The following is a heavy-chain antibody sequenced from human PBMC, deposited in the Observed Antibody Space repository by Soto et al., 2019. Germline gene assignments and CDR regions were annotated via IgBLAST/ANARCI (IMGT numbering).Heavy chain of an antibody. V-gene: IGHV3-21*01. J-gene: IGHJ6*02. D-gene: IGHD3-16*01. CDR3: ARVGGTYGMDV. Sequence: GGSLRLSCAASGFTFSSYSMHWVRQAPGKGLEWVSSISSSSSYIYYADSVKGRFTISRDNAKNSLYLQMNSLRAEDTAVYYCARVGGTYGMDVWGQGTTVSVAS. CDR1: GFTFSSYS. CDR2: ISSSSSYI.